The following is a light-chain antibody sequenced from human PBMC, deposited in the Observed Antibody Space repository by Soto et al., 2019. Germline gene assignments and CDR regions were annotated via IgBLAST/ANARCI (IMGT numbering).Light chain of an antibody. CDR2: DDG. CDR1: NIEIKS. Sequence: SYELTQPPSVSVAPGQTARITCGGNNIEIKSVHWYQQKPGQAPVLVVYDDGDRTTGIPERFSGSKSGNTATLTPSRVEAGDEADYYCQVCDTTNPVIFGGGTKLTVL. CDR3: QVCDTTNPVI. J-gene: IGLJ2*01. V-gene: IGLV3-21*02.